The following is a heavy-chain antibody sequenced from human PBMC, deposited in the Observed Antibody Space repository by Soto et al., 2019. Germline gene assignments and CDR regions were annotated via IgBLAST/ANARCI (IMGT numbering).Heavy chain of an antibody. CDR2: IKSWSDGGTT. V-gene: IGHV3-15*01. D-gene: IGHD1-1*01. CDR3: TTGTTVAKYYFDF. Sequence: EVQLVESGGGLVEPGESLRLSCVASGFTFHNAWMSWVRQAPGKGLEWVGRIKSWSDGGTTDYGAPEKGRFTISRDDSQNPLSLQMDSLKSEDTAVYYCTTGTTVAKYYFDFWGQGTLFTVSS. J-gene: IGHJ4*02. CDR1: GFTFHNAW.